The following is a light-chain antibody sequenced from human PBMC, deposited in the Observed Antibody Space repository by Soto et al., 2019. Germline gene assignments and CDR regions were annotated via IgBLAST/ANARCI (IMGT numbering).Light chain of an antibody. CDR2: GAS. J-gene: IGKJ1*01. CDR1: QSVGSK. V-gene: IGKV3-20*01. CDR3: QQYGSSPQT. Sequence: EIVMTQSPPTLSVSPGERATLSCRASQSVGSKLAWYQQRPGQAPRLLIYGASSRATGIPDRFSVSGSGTDFTLTISRLEPEDFAVYYCQQYGSSPQTFGQGTKVDI.